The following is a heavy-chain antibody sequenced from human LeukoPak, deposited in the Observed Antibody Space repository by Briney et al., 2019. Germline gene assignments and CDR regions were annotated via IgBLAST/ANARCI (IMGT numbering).Heavy chain of an antibody. CDR1: GGSFSGYY. CDR2: INHSGST. CDR3: ARGRRTVVAATINWFDP. J-gene: IGHJ5*02. V-gene: IGHV4-34*01. Sequence: PSETMSLTCAVYGGSFSGYYWGWIPQPPGKGLEWVGVINHSGSTNYNPSLKSRVTISVDTSKNPFSPKLSSVTAADTAVYYCARGRRTVVAATINWFDPWGQGTLVTVSS. D-gene: IGHD2-15*01.